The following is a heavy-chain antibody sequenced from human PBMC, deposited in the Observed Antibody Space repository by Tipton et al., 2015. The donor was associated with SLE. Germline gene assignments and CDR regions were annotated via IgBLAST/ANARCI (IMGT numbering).Heavy chain of an antibody. J-gene: IGHJ6*02. CDR3: ARGNDYQYGMDV. CDR2: IYASGST. CDR1: GGSISSGSYY. Sequence: TLSLTCTVSGGSISSGSYYWSWIQQPAGKGLEWIGHIYASGSTNYNPSLKSRVAMSVDTSMNQFSLKLSSVTAADTAVYYCARGNDYQYGMDVWGQGTTVTVSS. V-gene: IGHV4-61*09.